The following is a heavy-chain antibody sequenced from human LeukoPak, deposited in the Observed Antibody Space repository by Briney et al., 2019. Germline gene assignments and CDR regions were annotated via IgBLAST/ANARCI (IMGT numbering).Heavy chain of an antibody. Sequence: SETLSLTCTVSGGSISSHYWSWIRQPPGKGLEWIGYIYYSGSTNYNPSLKSRVTISVDTSKNQFSLKLSSVTAADTAVYYCARVASSSSSVPDYWGQGTLVTVSS. D-gene: IGHD6-6*01. CDR3: ARVASSSSSVPDY. CDR2: IYYSGST. V-gene: IGHV4-59*11. CDR1: GGSISSHY. J-gene: IGHJ4*02.